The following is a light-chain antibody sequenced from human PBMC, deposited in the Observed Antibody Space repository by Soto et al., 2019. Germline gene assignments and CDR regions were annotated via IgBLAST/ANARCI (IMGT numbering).Light chain of an antibody. Sequence: EIVLTQSPATLSLSPGERATLSCKASQSVSTYLAWYQQRPGQAPRLLIYDASNRATGIPARFSGSGSGTDFTLTINSLEPEDSAVYYCQQRNNWPSFGQGTKVDIK. CDR2: DAS. J-gene: IGKJ1*01. CDR3: QQRNNWPS. CDR1: QSVSTY. V-gene: IGKV3-11*01.